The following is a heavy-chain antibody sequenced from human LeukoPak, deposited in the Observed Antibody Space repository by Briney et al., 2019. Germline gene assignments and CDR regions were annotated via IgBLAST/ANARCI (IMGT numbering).Heavy chain of an antibody. D-gene: IGHD6-6*01. CDR3: ARSSIAALGNYYYGMDV. Sequence: ASVKVSCKASGYTFTSYGISWVRQAPGQGLEWMGGIIPIFGTANYAQKFQGRVTITADESTSTAYMELSSLRSEDKAVYYCARSSIAALGNYYYGMDVWGQGTTVTVSS. V-gene: IGHV1-69*13. CDR1: GYTFTSYG. CDR2: IIPIFGTA. J-gene: IGHJ6*02.